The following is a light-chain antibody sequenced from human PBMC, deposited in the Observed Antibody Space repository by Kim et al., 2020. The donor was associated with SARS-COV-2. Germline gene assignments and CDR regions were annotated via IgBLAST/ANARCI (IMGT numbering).Light chain of an antibody. CDR1: RLGDKY. V-gene: IGLV3-1*01. J-gene: IGLJ2*01. CDR2: EDT. CDR3: QAWDNRVTLV. Sequence: VSPGQTASIPCSGDRLGDKYVCWYRQKPGQSPVLVMYEDTKRPSGIPERFSGSKSGSTATLTISGAQAMDEADYYCQAWDNRVTLVFGGGTQLTVL.